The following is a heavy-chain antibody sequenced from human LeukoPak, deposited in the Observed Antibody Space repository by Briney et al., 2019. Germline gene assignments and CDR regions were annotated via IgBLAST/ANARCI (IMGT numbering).Heavy chain of an antibody. D-gene: IGHD3-3*01. Sequence: SETLSLTCTVSGGSISSGSYYWSWIRQPAGKGLEWIGRIYTSGSTNYNPSLKSRVTISVDTSKNQFSLKLSSVTAADTAVYYCARGRSGYFYWFDPWGQGTLVTVSS. J-gene: IGHJ5*02. V-gene: IGHV4-61*02. CDR1: GGSISSGSYY. CDR2: IYTSGST. CDR3: ARGRSGYFYWFDP.